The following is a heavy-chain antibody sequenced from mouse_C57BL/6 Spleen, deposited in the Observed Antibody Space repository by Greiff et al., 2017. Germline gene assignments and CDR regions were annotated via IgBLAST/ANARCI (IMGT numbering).Heavy chain of an antibody. CDR1: GYTFTDYE. V-gene: IGHV1-15*01. Sequence: VQLKESGAELVRPGASVTLSCKASGYTFTDYEMHWVKQTPVHGLEWIGAIDPETGGTAYNQKFKGKAILTADKSSSTAYMELRSLTSEDSAVYYCTSLAWFAYWGQGTLVTVSA. CDR2: IDPETGGT. CDR3: TSLAWFAY. J-gene: IGHJ3*01.